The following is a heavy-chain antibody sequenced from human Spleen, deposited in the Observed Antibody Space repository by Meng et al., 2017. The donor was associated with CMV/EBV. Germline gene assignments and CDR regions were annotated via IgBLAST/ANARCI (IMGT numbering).Heavy chain of an antibody. J-gene: IGHJ4*02. D-gene: IGHD1-26*01. CDR1: GFTLTRYW. Sequence: EVQLVESGGGLVQPGGSLVLSCAVSGFTLTRYWMHWVREVPGKGLEWVSRIDIDGRDITYADSVRGRFSISRDDAKNTLYLQMNSLRIEDTAVYYCARGVAETLGWEMGYWGQGTLGTVSS. V-gene: IGHV3-74*03. CDR2: IDIDGRDI. CDR3: ARGVAETLGWEMGY.